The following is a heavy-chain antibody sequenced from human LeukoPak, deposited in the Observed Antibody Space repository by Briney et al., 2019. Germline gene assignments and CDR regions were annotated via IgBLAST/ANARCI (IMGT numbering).Heavy chain of an antibody. CDR3: ARASSYYYDSSGYYSLDY. J-gene: IGHJ4*02. Sequence: SVKVSCKASGGTFSSYAISWVRQAPGQGLEWIGGIIPIFGTANYAQKFQGRVTITADESTSTAYMELSSLRSEDTAVYYCARASSYYYDSSGYYSLDYWGQGTLVTVSS. D-gene: IGHD3-22*01. V-gene: IGHV1-69*13. CDR1: GGTFSSYA. CDR2: IIPIFGTA.